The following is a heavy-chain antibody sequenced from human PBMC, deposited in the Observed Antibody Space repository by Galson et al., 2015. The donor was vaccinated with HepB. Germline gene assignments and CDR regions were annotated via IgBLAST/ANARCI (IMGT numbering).Heavy chain of an antibody. CDR1: GGTFSSYT. CDR3: ASPRRLAYYYDSSGYYYPDPSEPFDY. CDR2: IIPILGIA. D-gene: IGHD3-22*01. V-gene: IGHV1-69*02. J-gene: IGHJ4*02. Sequence: SVKVSCKAPGGTFSSYTISWVRQAPGQGLEWMGRIIPILGIANYAQKFQGRVTITADKSTGTAYMELSSLRSEDTAVYYCASPRRLAYYYDSSGYYYPDPSEPFDYWGQGTLVTVSS.